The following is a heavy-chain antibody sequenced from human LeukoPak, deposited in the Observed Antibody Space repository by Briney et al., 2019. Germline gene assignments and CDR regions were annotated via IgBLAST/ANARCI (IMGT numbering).Heavy chain of an antibody. CDR2: IYYTVTT. V-gene: IGHV4-59*01. J-gene: IGHJ4*02. D-gene: IGHD3-9*01. Sequence: SETLSLTCSVSGGSISIYYWTWIRQIPGKGLEWIGYIYYTVTTNYNPLFESRATISVDTSKNQFSLKLTSVTAADTAVYFCARGEDFERYYLAYWGQGTLVTVSS. CDR3: ARGEDFERYYLAY. CDR1: GGSISIYY.